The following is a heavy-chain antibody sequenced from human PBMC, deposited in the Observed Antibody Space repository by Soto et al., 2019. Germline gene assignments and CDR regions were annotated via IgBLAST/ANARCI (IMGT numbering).Heavy chain of an antibody. CDR1: GGSISSGGYY. CDR2: IYYSGST. J-gene: IGHJ5*02. Sequence: SETLSLTCTVSGGSISSGGYYWSWIRQHPGRGLEWIGYIYYSGSTYYNPSLKSRVTISVDTSKNQFSLKLSSVTAADTAVYYCAKDSGYNYGYFRWFDPWGQGTLVTVSS. D-gene: IGHD5-18*01. CDR3: AKDSGYNYGYFRWFDP. V-gene: IGHV4-31*03.